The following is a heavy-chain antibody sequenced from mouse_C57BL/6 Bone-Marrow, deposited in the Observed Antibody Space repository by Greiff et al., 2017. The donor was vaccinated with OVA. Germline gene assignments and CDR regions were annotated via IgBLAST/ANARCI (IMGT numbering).Heavy chain of an antibody. Sequence: VQLQESGPGLVQPSQSLSITCTVSGFSLTSYGVHWVRQPPGKGLEWLGVIWSGGSTDYNAAFISRLSISKDNSKSQVFFKMNSLQADDTAIYYCAKKGSYDGYYAMDYWGQGTSVTVSS. CDR1: GFSLTSYG. V-gene: IGHV2-4*01. CDR2: IWSGGST. J-gene: IGHJ4*01. D-gene: IGHD2-3*01. CDR3: AKKGSYDGYYAMDY.